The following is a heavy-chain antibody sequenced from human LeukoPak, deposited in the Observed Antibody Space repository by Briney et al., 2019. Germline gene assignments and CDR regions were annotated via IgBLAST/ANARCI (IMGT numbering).Heavy chain of an antibody. D-gene: IGHD3-22*01. J-gene: IGHJ4*02. CDR1: GFTFSSYA. CDR2: ISGSGGSI. Sequence: GGSLRLSCAASGFTFSSYAMSWVRQAPGKGLEWVSAISGSGGSIYYADSVKGRFTISRDNSKNTLYLQMNSLRAEDTAVYYCAKDQGSSGYYPLFDYWGQGTLVTVSP. V-gene: IGHV3-23*01. CDR3: AKDQGSSGYYPLFDY.